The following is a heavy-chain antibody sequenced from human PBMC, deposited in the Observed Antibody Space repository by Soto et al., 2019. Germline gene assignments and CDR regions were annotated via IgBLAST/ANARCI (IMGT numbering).Heavy chain of an antibody. Sequence: SETLSLTCAVYGGSFSGYYWSWIRQPPGKGLEWIGEINHSGSTNYNPSLKSRVNISVDTSKNQFSLKLSSVTAADTAVYYCARGITPSPGGEMDVWGQGTTVTVSS. D-gene: IGHD3-16*01. J-gene: IGHJ6*02. V-gene: IGHV4-34*01. CDR3: ARGITPSPGGEMDV. CDR1: GGSFSGYY. CDR2: INHSGST.